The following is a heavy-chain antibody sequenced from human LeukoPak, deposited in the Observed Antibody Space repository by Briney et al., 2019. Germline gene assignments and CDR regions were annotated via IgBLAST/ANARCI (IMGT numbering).Heavy chain of an antibody. CDR1: GFTFSSYW. D-gene: IGHD3-10*01. Sequence: GGSQRLSCAASGFTFSSYWMSWVRQAPGKGLEWVANIKQDGSEKYYVDSVKGRFTISRDNAKNPLYLQMNSLRAEDTAVYYCARVVRGPNWFDPWGQGTLVAVSS. J-gene: IGHJ5*02. CDR3: ARVVRGPNWFDP. CDR2: IKQDGSEK. V-gene: IGHV3-7*04.